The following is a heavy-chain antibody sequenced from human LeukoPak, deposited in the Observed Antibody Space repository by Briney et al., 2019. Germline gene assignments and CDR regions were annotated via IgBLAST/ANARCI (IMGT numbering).Heavy chain of an antibody. CDR2: FDPEDGET. V-gene: IGHV1-24*01. Sequence: ASVKVSCKVSGYTLTELSMHWLRQAPGKGLEWMGGFDPEDGETIYAQKFQGRVTMTEDTSTDTAYMELSSLRSEDTAVYYCVTGYSGSYYYDYWGQGTLVTVSS. CDR3: VTGYSGSYYYDY. D-gene: IGHD1-26*01. CDR1: GYTLTELS. J-gene: IGHJ4*02.